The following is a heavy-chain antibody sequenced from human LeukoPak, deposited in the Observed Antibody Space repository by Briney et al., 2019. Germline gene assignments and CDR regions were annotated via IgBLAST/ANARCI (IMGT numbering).Heavy chain of an antibody. Sequence: GGSLRLSCAASEFTFSSYSMSWVRQAPGKGLEWVSYISSTASSIYYADSVKGRFTISRDNAKDSLYLQMNSLRAEDTAVYYCARDVTYHGGDWFDPWGQGTLVTVSS. CDR2: ISSTASSI. D-gene: IGHD4-23*01. CDR3: ARDVTYHGGDWFDP. CDR1: EFTFSSYS. J-gene: IGHJ5*02. V-gene: IGHV3-48*04.